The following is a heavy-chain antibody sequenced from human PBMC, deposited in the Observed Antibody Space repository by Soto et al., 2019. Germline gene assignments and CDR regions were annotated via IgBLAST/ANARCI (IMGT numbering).Heavy chain of an antibody. Sequence: QVQLQESGPGLVKPSQTLSLTCTVSGGSISSGGYYWSWIRQHPGKGLEWIGYIYYSGSTYYNPSLKSRVTISVDTSKNQISLKLSSVTAADTAVYYCARGGYDFWSGYYPMTYWGQGTLVTVSS. J-gene: IGHJ4*02. CDR2: IYYSGST. D-gene: IGHD3-3*01. CDR1: GGSISSGGYY. V-gene: IGHV4-31*03. CDR3: ARGGYDFWSGYYPMTY.